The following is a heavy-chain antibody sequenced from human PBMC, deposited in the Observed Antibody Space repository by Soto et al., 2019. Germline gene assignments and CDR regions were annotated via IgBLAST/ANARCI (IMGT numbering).Heavy chain of an antibody. CDR2: IYYSGST. V-gene: IGHV4-59*08. CDR1: GGSISSYY. J-gene: IGHJ4*02. Sequence: SETLSLTCTVSGGSISSYYWSWIRQPPGKGLEWIGYIYYSGSTIYNPSLTSRVTISVDTSKTQFSLKLSSVTAADTAVYYCARRGSSSYHFDYWGQGTLVTVSS. D-gene: IGHD6-13*01. CDR3: ARRGSSSYHFDY.